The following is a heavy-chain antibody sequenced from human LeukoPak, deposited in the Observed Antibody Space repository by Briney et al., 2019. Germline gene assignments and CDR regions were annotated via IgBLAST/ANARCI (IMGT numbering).Heavy chain of an antibody. D-gene: IGHD1-26*01. J-gene: IGHJ3*02. V-gene: IGHV3-23*01. CDR3: AKAEWEPLSGNDAFDI. CDR2: VSGSGDST. CDR1: GFTFITYA. Sequence: PGGSLRLSGAASGFTFITYAISWVRQAPGKGLEWVSAVSGSGDSTYYADSVKGRFTISRDNSKNTLYLQMNSLRAEDTAVYYCAKAEWEPLSGNDAFDIWGQGTMVTVSS.